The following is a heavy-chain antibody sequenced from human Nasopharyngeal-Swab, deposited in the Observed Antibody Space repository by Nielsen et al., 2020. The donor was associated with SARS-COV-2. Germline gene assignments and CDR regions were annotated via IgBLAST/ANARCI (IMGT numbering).Heavy chain of an antibody. Sequence: GGSLRLSCAASGFTVSSNYMNWVRQAPGKGLEWVSIIQSGGNTYYADSVKGRFIISRDNSKNTLYLQMNSLRAEDTAVYYCARDRSSGWYYFDYWCQGTLVIVSS. V-gene: IGHV3-53*01. CDR3: ARDRSSGWYYFDY. J-gene: IGHJ4*02. CDR1: GFTVSSNY. D-gene: IGHD6-19*01. CDR2: IQSGGNT.